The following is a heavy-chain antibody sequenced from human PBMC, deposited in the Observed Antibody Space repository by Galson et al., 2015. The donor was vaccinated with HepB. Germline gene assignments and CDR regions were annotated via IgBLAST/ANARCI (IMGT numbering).Heavy chain of an antibody. CDR2: SRGDTIET. J-gene: IGHJ5*02. D-gene: IGHD5-24*01. Sequence: SLRLSCAASGFTFTSHAMGWVRQAPGKGLEWVSTSRGDTIETHYADSVEGRFIMSRDNSKNKLDLQMDSLRVEDTAIYYCVRSTDGGTGNTLGWFDPWGQGTLVTVSS. CDR1: GFTFTSHA. CDR3: VRSTDGGTGNTLGWFDP. V-gene: IGHV3-23*01.